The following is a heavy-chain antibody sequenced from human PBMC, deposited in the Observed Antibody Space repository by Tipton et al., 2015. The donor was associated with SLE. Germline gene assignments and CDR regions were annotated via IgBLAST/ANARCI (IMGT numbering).Heavy chain of an antibody. CDR2: KLYSGTT. J-gene: IGHJ5*02. Sequence: TLSLTCAVSGYSISSNNWWGWIRQPPGKGLEWIGYKLYSGTTHYNPSLASRVTMSLDTSKNQFSLKLTSVTAADTAVYSCARMYGDWRTNWFDLWGLGILVTVSS. V-gene: IGHV4-28*01. CDR1: GYSISSNNW. D-gene: IGHD4-17*01. CDR3: ARMYGDWRTNWFDL.